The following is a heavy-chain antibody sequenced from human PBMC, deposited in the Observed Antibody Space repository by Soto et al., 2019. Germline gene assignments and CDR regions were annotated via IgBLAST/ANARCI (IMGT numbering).Heavy chain of an antibody. CDR3: ARAVIKGYCSGGSCYSFSFDY. D-gene: IGHD2-15*01. CDR1: GGSISSYY. J-gene: IGHJ4*02. V-gene: IGHV4-59*01. CDR2: IYYSGST. Sequence: TLSLTCTVSGGSISSYYWSWIRQPPGKGLEWIGYIYYSGSTNYNPSLKSRVTISVDTSKNQFSLKLSSVTAADTAVYYCARAVIKGYCSGGSCYSFSFDYWGQGTLVTVSS.